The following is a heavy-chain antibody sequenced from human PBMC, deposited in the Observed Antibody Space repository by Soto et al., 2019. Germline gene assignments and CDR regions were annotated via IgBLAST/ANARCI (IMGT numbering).Heavy chain of an antibody. CDR1: GFNFIYAW. V-gene: IGHV3-15*01. J-gene: IGHJ4*02. Sequence: PGGSLRLSCAGSGFNFIYAWMTWVRQAPGKGLEWVGRIKSKAGGETIDYAAPVKGRFTISRDDSKNTVFLQMDSLKTEDTAVNYCAKVYTVDHPPPAHGGQGTLVTSPQ. CDR3: AKVYTVDHPPPAH. D-gene: IGHD4-4*01. CDR2: IKSKAGGETI.